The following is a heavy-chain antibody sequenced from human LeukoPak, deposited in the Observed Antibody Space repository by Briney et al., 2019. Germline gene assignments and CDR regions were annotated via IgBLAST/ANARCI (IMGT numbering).Heavy chain of an antibody. CDR2: INHSGST. D-gene: IGHD1-26*01. V-gene: IGHV4-34*01. CDR1: GGSFSGYY. CDR3: ASILGGGSYGVDY. Sequence: ASETLSLTCAVYGGSFSGYYWSWIRQPPGKGLEWIGEINHSGSTNYNPSLKSRVTISVDTSKNQFSLKLSSVTAADTAVYYCASILGGGSYGVDYWGQGTLVTVSS. J-gene: IGHJ4*02.